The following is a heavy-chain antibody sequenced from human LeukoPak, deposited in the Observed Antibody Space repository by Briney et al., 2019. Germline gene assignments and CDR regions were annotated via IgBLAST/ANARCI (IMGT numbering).Heavy chain of an antibody. CDR3: ARDRAAAVRYQSDAFDI. V-gene: IGHV1-2*04. CDR2: INPNSGGT. J-gene: IGHJ3*02. CDR1: GYTFTGYY. Sequence: GASVKVSCKASGYTFTGYYMHWVRQAPGQGLEWMGWINPNSGGTNYAQKFQGWVTMTRDTSISTAYMELSRLRSDDTAVYYCARDRAAAVRYQSDAFDIWGQGTMVTVSS. D-gene: IGHD6-13*01.